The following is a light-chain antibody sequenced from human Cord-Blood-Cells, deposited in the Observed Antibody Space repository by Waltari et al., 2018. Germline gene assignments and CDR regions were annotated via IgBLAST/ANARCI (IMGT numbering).Light chain of an antibody. CDR2: KDS. J-gene: IGLJ3*02. V-gene: IGLV3-25*02. CDR1: AFPKQY. CDR3: QSADSSGTYPV. Sequence: SYELTQPPSVPVSPGQTARITCSGDAFPKQYSYWYQQKPGQAPVLVIYKDSERPSGIPERFSGSSSGTTVTLTISGVQAEDEADYYCQSADSSGTYPVFGGGTKLTVL.